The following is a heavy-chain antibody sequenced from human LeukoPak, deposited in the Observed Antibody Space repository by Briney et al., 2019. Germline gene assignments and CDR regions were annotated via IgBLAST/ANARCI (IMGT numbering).Heavy chain of an antibody. V-gene: IGHV4-38-2*02. CDR2: IYYSGST. CDR1: GYSISSGFY. Sequence: PSETLSLTCAVSGYSISSGFYWVWIRQPPGKGLEWIGNIYYSGSTSYNPSLKSRVIMSVDTSKNQFSLNLTSVTAADTAIYYCARDYTVTPFDYWGQGIPVTVSS. CDR3: ARDYTVTPFDY. D-gene: IGHD4-17*01. J-gene: IGHJ4*02.